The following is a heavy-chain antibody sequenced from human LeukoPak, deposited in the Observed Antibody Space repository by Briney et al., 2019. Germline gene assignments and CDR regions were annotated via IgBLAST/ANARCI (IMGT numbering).Heavy chain of an antibody. V-gene: IGHV3-30*09. J-gene: IGHJ4*02. D-gene: IGHD3-22*01. CDR1: GFTFSSYA. CDR3: AREPRIIVVDYYFDY. CDR2: ISFDGSNK. Sequence: GSLRLSCAASGFTFSSYAMHWVRQAPGKGLEWVAVISFDGSNKYYADSVKGRIAISRDNAKNTLYLQMNSLRPEDTAVYYCAREPRIIVVDYYFDYWGQGTLVTVSS.